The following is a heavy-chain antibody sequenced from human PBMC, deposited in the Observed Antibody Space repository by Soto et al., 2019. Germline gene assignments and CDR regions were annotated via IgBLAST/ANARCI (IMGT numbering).Heavy chain of an antibody. Sequence: SETLSLTCTVSGVSISNTDYYWSWIRQPPGKGLEWIGYIYHSGSTYNNPSLKSRVTISVDTSKNQFSLKLTSVTAADTAVYYCARESGLMMPKIDFDSWGGETLVTVPS. CDR2: IYHSGST. CDR3: ARESGLMMPKIDFDS. CDR1: GVSISNTDYY. J-gene: IGHJ4*02. D-gene: IGHD2-2*01. V-gene: IGHV4-30-4*01.